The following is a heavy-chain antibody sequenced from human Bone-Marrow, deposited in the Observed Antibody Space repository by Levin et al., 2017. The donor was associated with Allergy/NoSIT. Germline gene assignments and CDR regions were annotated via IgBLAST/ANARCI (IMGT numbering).Heavy chain of an antibody. J-gene: IGHJ5*02. D-gene: IGHD3-3*01. CDR2: INHSGST. V-gene: IGHV4-34*01. CDR1: GGSFSGYY. Sequence: SQTLSLTCAVYGGSFSGYYWSWIRQPPGKGLEWIGEINHSGSTNYNPSLKSRVTISVDTSKNQFSLKLSSVTAADTAVYYCARGITIFGVVILWFDPWGQGTLVTVSS. CDR3: ARGITIFGVVILWFDP.